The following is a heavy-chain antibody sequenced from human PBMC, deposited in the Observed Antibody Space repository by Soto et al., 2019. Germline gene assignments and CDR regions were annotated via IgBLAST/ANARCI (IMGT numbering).Heavy chain of an antibody. CDR3: ARARLGYCSGGSCYGNPGINNWFDP. V-gene: IGHV4-30-4*01. CDR2: IYYSGST. D-gene: IGHD2-15*01. Sequence: SETLSLTCTVSGASITSGNYYWSWIRQPPGKGLEWIGYIYYSGSTYYNPSLKSRVTISVDTSKNQFSLKLSSVTAADTAVYYCARARLGYCSGGSCYGNPGINNWFDPWGQGTLVTVSS. J-gene: IGHJ5*02. CDR1: GASITSGNYY.